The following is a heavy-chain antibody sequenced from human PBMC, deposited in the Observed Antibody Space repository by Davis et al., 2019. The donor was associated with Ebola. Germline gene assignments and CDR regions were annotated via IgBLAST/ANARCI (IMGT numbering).Heavy chain of an antibody. Sequence: AASVTVSCKASGYTFTGYYMHWVRQAPGQGLEWMGWISAYNGNTNYAQKLQGRVTMTTDTSTSTAYMELRSLRSDDTAVYYCARGRYSSGWYDWFDPWGQGTLVTVSS. D-gene: IGHD6-19*01. CDR2: ISAYNGNT. V-gene: IGHV1-18*04. J-gene: IGHJ5*02. CDR1: GYTFTGYY. CDR3: ARGRYSSGWYDWFDP.